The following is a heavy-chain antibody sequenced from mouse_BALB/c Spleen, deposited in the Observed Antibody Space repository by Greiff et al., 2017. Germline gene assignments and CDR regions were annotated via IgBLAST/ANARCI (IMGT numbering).Heavy chain of an antibody. Sequence: EVQLQQSGPELVKPGASVKISCKASGYTFTDYNMHWVKQSPGKSLEWIGYIYPYNGGTGYNQKFKSKATLTVDNSSSTAYMELRSLTSEDSAVYYCARDNWAYWYFDVWGAGTTVTVSS. J-gene: IGHJ1*01. CDR2: IYPYNGGT. CDR3: ARDNWAYWYFDV. V-gene: IGHV1S29*02. D-gene: IGHD4-1*01. CDR1: GYTFTDYN.